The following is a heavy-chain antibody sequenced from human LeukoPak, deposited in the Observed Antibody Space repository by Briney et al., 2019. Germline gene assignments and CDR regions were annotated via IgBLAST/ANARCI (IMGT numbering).Heavy chain of an antibody. D-gene: IGHD5-12*01. CDR2: IIPIFGTA. Sequence: GASAKVSCKASGGTFSSYAISWVRQAPGQGLEWMGGIIPIFGTANYAQKFQGRVTITADESTSTAYMELSSLRSEDTAVYYCAKTILARGYSGYDYDYFDYWGQGTLVTVSS. J-gene: IGHJ4*02. CDR3: AKTILARGYSGYDYDYFDY. V-gene: IGHV1-69*13. CDR1: GGTFSSYA.